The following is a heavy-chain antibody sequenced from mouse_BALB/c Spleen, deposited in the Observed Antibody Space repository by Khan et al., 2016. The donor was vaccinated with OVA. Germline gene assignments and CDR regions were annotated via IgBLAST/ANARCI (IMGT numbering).Heavy chain of an antibody. CDR3: ARNSYMYDFTY. V-gene: IGHV2-2*01. J-gene: IGHJ3*01. Sequence: QVQLKQSGPGLVLPSQSLSTTCTVSGFSLTTYGIHWVRQSPGKGLEWLGVIWSDGTTDFNAAFISRMSISKDNSKSQVFFKVNSLQPDDTAMYYCARNSYMYDFTYWGQGTLVTVSA. D-gene: IGHD2-14*01. CDR2: IWSDGTT. CDR1: GFSLTTYG.